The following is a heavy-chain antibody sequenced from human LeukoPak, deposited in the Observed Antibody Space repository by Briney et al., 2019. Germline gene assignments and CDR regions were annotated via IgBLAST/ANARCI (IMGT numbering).Heavy chain of an antibody. Sequence: GRSLRLSCAASGFTFDDYAMHWVRQAPGKGLEWVSGISWNSGSIGYADSVKGRFTISRDNAKNSLYLQMNSLRAEDTALYYCAKGTVWLNYWGQGTLVTVSS. J-gene: IGHJ4*02. V-gene: IGHV3-9*01. D-gene: IGHD3-10*01. CDR3: AKGTVWLNY. CDR1: GFTFDDYA. CDR2: ISWNSGSI.